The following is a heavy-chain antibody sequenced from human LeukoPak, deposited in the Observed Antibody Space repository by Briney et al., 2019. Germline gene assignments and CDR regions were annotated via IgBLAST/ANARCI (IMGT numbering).Heavy chain of an antibody. D-gene: IGHD6-13*01. V-gene: IGHV5-51*01. CDR2: IYPGDSDT. J-gene: IGHJ4*02. CDR3: ARQKKYSTSWYLDY. CDR1: GYSFTSYW. Sequence: GESLKISCKGSGYSFTSYWIGWVRQMPGKGLEWMGDIYPGDSDTRYSASFQGQVTISADKSISTAYLQWRSLRASDTAMYYCARQKKYSTSWYLDYWGQGTLVTVSS.